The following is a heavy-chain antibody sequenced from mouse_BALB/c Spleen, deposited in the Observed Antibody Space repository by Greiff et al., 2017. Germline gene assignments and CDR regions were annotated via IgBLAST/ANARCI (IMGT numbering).Heavy chain of an antibody. Sequence: EVKLVESGPGLVKPSQSLSLTCTVTGYSITSDYAWNWIRQFPGNKLEWMGYISYSGSTSYNPSLKSRISITRDTSKNQFFLQLNSVTTEDTATYYCASYYYGSLDYWGQGTSVTVSS. CDR3: ASYYYGSLDY. V-gene: IGHV3-2*02. D-gene: IGHD1-1*01. J-gene: IGHJ4*01. CDR2: ISYSGST. CDR1: GYSITSDYA.